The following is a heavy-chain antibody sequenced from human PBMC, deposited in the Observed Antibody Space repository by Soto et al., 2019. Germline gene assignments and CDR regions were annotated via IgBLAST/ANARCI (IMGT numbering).Heavy chain of an antibody. CDR2: IYHSGST. CDR3: ARVSSGGAIFDY. V-gene: IGHV4-38-2*01. Sequence: SETLSLTCAVSGYSISSGYYWGCIRQPPGKGLEWIGSIYHSGSTYYNPSLKSRVTISVDTSKNQFSLKLSSVTAADTAVYYCARVSSGGAIFDYWGQGTLVTVSS. J-gene: IGHJ4*02. CDR1: GYSISSGYY. D-gene: IGHD3-16*01.